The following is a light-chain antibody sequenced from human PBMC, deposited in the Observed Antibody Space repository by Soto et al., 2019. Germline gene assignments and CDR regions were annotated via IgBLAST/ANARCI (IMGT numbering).Light chain of an antibody. V-gene: IGKV1-5*01. Sequence: DIQMTQSPSTLSASEGDGVTITCRASQSISSWLAWYQQKPGEAPRLLIYDASSLESGIPSRFSGSGSGTQFTLTISSLQPDDFATYYCQQYDSSSPGTFGQGTKVDIK. CDR1: QSISSW. CDR2: DAS. J-gene: IGKJ1*01. CDR3: QQYDSSSPGT.